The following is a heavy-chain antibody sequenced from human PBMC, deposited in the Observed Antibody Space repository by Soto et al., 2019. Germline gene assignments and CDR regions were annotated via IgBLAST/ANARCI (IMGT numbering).Heavy chain of an antibody. D-gene: IGHD3-3*01. CDR2: IVVGSGNT. CDR1: GFTFTSSA. CDR3: AAKAGYDFWSGYYRARDYGMDV. V-gene: IGHV1-58*01. Sequence: GASVKVSCKASGFTFTSSAVQWVRQARGQRLEWIGWIVVGSGNTNYAQKFQERVTITRDMSTSTAYMGLSSLRSEDTAVYYCAAKAGYDFWSGYYRARDYGMDVWGQGTTVTVSS. J-gene: IGHJ6*02.